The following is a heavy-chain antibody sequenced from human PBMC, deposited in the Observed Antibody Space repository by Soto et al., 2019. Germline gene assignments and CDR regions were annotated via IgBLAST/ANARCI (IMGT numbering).Heavy chain of an antibody. CDR1: GFTFSSYG. J-gene: IGHJ4*02. D-gene: IGHD5-12*01. Sequence: GGSLRLSSAASGFTFSSYGMHWVRKAPDKGLEWVAVIWYDGSNKCYADSVKGRFTISRDNSKNTLYLQMNSLRAEDTAVYYCARDGRRDGYNPSHFDYWGQGTLVTVSS. CDR3: ARDGRRDGYNPSHFDY. CDR2: IWYDGSNK. V-gene: IGHV3-33*01.